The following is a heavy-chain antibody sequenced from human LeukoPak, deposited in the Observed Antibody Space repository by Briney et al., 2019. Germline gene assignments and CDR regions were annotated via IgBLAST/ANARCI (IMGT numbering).Heavy chain of an antibody. Sequence: ASVKVSCKASGYTFTSYHMHWVRQAPGQGVERMGIINPSGGSTSYAQKFQGRVTVTRDTSTSTVYMELSSLRSEDTAVYYCARELSPSGNYDCWGQGTLVTVSS. D-gene: IGHD1-26*01. CDR3: ARELSPSGNYDC. CDR1: GYTFTSYH. CDR2: INPSGGST. V-gene: IGHV1-46*01. J-gene: IGHJ4*02.